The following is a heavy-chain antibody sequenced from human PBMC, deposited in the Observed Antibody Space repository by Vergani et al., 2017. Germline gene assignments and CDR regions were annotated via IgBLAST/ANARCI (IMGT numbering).Heavy chain of an antibody. CDR2: ISSSGSYK. J-gene: IGHJ4*02. D-gene: IGHD5-18*01. Sequence: EVQLVESGGGLVKSGGSLRLSCAASGFSFSSYSMNWVRQAPGKGLEWVSSISSSGSYKYYVDSVKGRFTISRDNAKNSLYLQMNSLRAEDTAVYYCARVSHTAMAEGPLDYWGQGTLVTVSS. V-gene: IGHV3-21*01. CDR1: GFSFSSYS. CDR3: ARVSHTAMAEGPLDY.